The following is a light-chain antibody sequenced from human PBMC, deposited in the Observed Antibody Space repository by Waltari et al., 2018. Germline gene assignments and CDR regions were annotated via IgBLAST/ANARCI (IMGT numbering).Light chain of an antibody. J-gene: IGLJ1*01. Sequence: SYVLTQPPSLSVAPGETATITCGGNYIGSKSVHWYQQKPGQAPVLAILYDSDRPSGIPDRVSGANSGNTATLTISRVEAGDEADYYCQVWDSGSDHYVFGTGTKVTVL. CDR2: YDS. V-gene: IGLV3-21*04. CDR1: YIGSKS. CDR3: QVWDSGSDHYV.